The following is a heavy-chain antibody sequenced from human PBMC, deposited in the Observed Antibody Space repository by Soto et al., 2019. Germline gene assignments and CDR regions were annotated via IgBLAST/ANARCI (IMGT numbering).Heavy chain of an antibody. CDR1: GFNFSNYG. CDR2: IWYDGSNI. J-gene: IGHJ4*02. CDR3: ARDLGSTITLRQYFDF. D-gene: IGHD5-12*01. Sequence: QVQLVESGGGVVQPGRSLRLSCAASGFNFSNYGMHWVRQAPGKGLEWVADIWYDGSNIYYADSVKGRFTISRDNSKNTLYLQMNNLKADDTAVYHCARDLGSTITLRQYFDFWGQGNLVTVSS. V-gene: IGHV3-33*01.